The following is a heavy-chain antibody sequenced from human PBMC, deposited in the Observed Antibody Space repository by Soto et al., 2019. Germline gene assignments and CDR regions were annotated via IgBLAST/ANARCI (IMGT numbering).Heavy chain of an antibody. CDR2: INHSGST. D-gene: IGHD3-16*02. V-gene: IGHV4-34*01. CDR3: ARGRTIYDYVWGSYRYYAFDI. J-gene: IGHJ3*02. Sequence: SETLSLTCAVYGGSFSGYYWSWIRQPPGKGLEWIGEINHSGSTNYNPSLKSRVTISVDTSKNQFSLKLSSVTAADTAVYYCARGRTIYDYVWGSYRYYAFDIWGQGTMVTVSS. CDR1: GGSFSGYY.